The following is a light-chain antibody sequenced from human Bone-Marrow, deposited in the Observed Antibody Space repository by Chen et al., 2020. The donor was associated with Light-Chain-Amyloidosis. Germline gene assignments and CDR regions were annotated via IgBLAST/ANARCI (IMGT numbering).Light chain of an antibody. CDR1: QTISSNY. Sequence: EIVVTQSPGTLSLSTGEGANLSCRASQTISSNYLTCYQQKFGQAPRLLIYGSSSRATGIPDRFTGSGSGTDFTLTINRLEPEDFAMYYCQQYGTSPLTFGGGTKVEIK. V-gene: IGKV3-20*01. J-gene: IGKJ4*01. CDR2: GSS. CDR3: QQYGTSPLT.